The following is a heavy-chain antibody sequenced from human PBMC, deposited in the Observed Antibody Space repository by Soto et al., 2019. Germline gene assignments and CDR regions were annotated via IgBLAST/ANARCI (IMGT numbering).Heavy chain of an antibody. CDR2: IYYSGST. Sequence: QVQLQESGPGLVMPSQTLSLTCTVSGGSISSGDYFWTWIRQPPGKGLEWIGYIYYSGSTYYNPSLKSRVSILVDTSKNQFSLKLSSVTAADTAVYYCVRDLSISQSGTSSYYYGMDVWGQGTTVTVSS. CDR3: VRDLSISQSGTSSYYYGMDV. J-gene: IGHJ6*02. D-gene: IGHD1-26*01. V-gene: IGHV4-30-4*01. CDR1: GGSISSGDYF.